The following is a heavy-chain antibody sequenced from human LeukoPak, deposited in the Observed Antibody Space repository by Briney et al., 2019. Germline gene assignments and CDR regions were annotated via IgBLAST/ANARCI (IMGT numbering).Heavy chain of an antibody. CDR1: GGSISGYNYY. Sequence: SETLSLTCTVSGGSISGYNYYWGWIRQPPGKGLEWIGSISYSGSTYYNPSLKSRVIISVDTSKNQFSLKVNSVTAADTAVYYCARRYYGSGTYNSYFFDYWGQGTQVTVSS. J-gene: IGHJ4*02. CDR2: ISYSGST. D-gene: IGHD3-10*01. CDR3: ARRYYGSGTYNSYFFDY. V-gene: IGHV4-39*01.